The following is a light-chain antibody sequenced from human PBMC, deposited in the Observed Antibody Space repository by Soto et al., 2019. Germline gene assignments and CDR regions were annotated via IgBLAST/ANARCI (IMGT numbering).Light chain of an antibody. J-gene: IGKJ1*01. CDR2: WAS. Sequence: DIVMTQSPDSLAVSLGERATINCKSSQSVLYSSNNKNYLAWYQQKPGQPPKLLIYWASTRESGVPDRFSGSGSGTDFTLTISSRQAEDVAVYYCQQYYSTPRTFDQGTKVEIK. CDR3: QQYYSTPRT. CDR1: QSVLYSSNNKNY. V-gene: IGKV4-1*01.